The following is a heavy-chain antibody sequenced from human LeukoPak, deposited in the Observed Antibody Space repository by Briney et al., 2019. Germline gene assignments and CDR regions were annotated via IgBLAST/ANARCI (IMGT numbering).Heavy chain of an antibody. Sequence: ASVKVSCKASGYTFTSYDINWVRQATGQGLEWMGWMNPNSGNTGYAQKFQGRVTITRNTSISTAYMELSSLRSEDTAVYYCARNSGYSSSWYWFDPWGQGTLVTVSS. D-gene: IGHD6-13*01. CDR2: MNPNSGNT. CDR3: ARNSGYSSSWYWFDP. J-gene: IGHJ5*02. CDR1: GYTFTSYD. V-gene: IGHV1-8*03.